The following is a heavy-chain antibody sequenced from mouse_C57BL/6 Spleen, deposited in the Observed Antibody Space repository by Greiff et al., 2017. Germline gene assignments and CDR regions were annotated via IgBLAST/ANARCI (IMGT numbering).Heavy chain of an antibody. J-gene: IGHJ4*01. CDR3: AKTLYGYDIGYYYAMDY. CDR2: IWSGGST. CDR1: GFSLTSYG. D-gene: IGHD2-2*01. V-gene: IGHV2-4*01. Sequence: QVQLQQSGPGLVQPSQSLSITCTVSGFSLTSYGVHWVRQPPGKGLEWLGVIWSGGSTDYNAAFISRLSISKDNSKSQVFFKMNSLQADDTAIYYCAKTLYGYDIGYYYAMDYWGQGTSVTVSS.